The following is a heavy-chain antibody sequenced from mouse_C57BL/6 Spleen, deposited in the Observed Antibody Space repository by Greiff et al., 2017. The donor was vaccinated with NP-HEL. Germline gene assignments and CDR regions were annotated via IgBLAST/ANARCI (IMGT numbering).Heavy chain of an antibody. V-gene: IGHV5-16*01. D-gene: IGHD1-1*01. CDR2: INYDGSST. CDR1: GFTFSDYY. J-gene: IGHJ1*03. Sequence: EVKVVESEGGLVQPGSSMKLSCTASGFTFSDYYMAWVRQVPEKGLEWVANINYDGSSTYYLDSLKSRFIISRDNAKNILYLQMSSLKSEDTATYYCARALYGSSSPWYFDVWGTGTTVTVSS. CDR3: ARALYGSSSPWYFDV.